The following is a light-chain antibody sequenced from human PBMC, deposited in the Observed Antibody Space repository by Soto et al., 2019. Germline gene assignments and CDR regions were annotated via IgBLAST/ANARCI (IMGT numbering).Light chain of an antibody. V-gene: IGKV3-20*01. CDR1: QSVFNNN. J-gene: IGKJ2*01. Sequence: EIVLTQSPGTLSLSPGERATLSCRASQSVFNNNLAWYQHKPGQAPRLLMFGASSRATGIPDRFSGSGSGTDCTLTISRLEPEDFAIYHCQQYGGSPRTFGQGTKLEIK. CDR3: QQYGGSPRT. CDR2: GAS.